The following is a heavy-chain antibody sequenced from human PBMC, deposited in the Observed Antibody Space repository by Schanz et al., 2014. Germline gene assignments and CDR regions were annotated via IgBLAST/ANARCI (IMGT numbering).Heavy chain of an antibody. J-gene: IGHJ4*02. Sequence: EVQLVESGGGLLQPGGSLRLSCAASGFTFGTFWMSWVRQAPGKGLEWVANINQDGSDKSYVDSVKGRFTISRDNAKNSLYLQMNSLRAEDTAVYYCAREKGGDYTVDYWGQGSLVTVSS. CDR1: GFTFGTFW. D-gene: IGHD2-21*01. V-gene: IGHV3-7*01. CDR2: INQDGSDK. CDR3: AREKGGDYTVDY.